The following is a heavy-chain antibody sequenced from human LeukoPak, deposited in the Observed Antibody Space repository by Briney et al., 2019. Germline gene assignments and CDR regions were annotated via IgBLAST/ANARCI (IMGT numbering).Heavy chain of an antibody. CDR1: GGTFSSYA. CDR2: IIPIFGTA. CDR3: ARARWLQSYYYYYYMDV. J-gene: IGHJ6*03. D-gene: IGHD5-24*01. V-gene: IGHV1-69*06. Sequence: GASVKVSCKASGGTFSSYAISWVRQAPGQGLEWMGGIIPIFGTANYAQKFQGRVTITADKSTSTAYMELSSLRSEDTAVYYCARARWLQSYYYYYYMDVWGKGTTVTVSS.